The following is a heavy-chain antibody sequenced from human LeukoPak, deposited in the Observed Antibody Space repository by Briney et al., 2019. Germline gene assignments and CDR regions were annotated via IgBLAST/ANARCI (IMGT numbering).Heavy chain of an antibody. CDR3: AKDEAGAFDI. CDR1: GFTVSSYA. CDR2: ISGSGGST. D-gene: IGHD6-25*01. Sequence: GGSLRLSCAASGFTVSSYAMSWVRQARGKGLEWVSAISGSGGSTYYADSVKGRFTISRDNSKNTLYLQMNSLRAEDTAVYYCAKDEAGAFDIWGQGTMVAVSS. J-gene: IGHJ3*02. V-gene: IGHV3-23*01.